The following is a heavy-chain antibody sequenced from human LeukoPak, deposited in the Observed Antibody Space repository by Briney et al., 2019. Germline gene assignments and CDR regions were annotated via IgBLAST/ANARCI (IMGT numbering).Heavy chain of an antibody. J-gene: IGHJ4*02. V-gene: IGHV3-23*01. CDR2: ISGSGGST. D-gene: IGHD3-22*01. Sequence: PGGSLRLSCAASGFTFSSYAMSWVRQAPGKGLEWVSAISGSGGSTYYADSVKGRFTISRDNAKNSLYLQMNSLRAEDTALYYCAKGFSGYYDSSGYTFDYWGQGTLVTVSS. CDR1: GFTFSSYA. CDR3: AKGFSGYYDSSGYTFDY.